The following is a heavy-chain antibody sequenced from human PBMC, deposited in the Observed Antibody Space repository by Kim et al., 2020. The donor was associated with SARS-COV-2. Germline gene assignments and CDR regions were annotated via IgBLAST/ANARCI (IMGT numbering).Heavy chain of an antibody. CDR2: ISTNGDKT. CDR1: GFTFSTYA. CDR3: VRVGRIGRNYFDP. J-gene: IGHJ5*02. V-gene: IGHV3-64D*09. Sequence: GGSLRLSCSASGFTFSTYAMHWVRQAPGKGLEYVSAISTNGDKTYYADSVKGRVTISRDNSKNTLFLQMSGLRAEDTAVYFCVRVGRIGRNYFDPWGQGTLVTVSS. D-gene: IGHD1-26*01.